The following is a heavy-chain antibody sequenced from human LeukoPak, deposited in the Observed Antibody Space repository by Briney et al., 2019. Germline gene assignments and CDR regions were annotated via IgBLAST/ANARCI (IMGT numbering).Heavy chain of an antibody. CDR2: IYYSGST. V-gene: IGHV4-59*08. CDR3: ARHHQLLYYFDY. J-gene: IGHJ4*02. Sequence: QASETLSLTCTVSGGSISSYYWSWIRQPPGKGLEWIGYIYYSGSTNYNPSLKSRVTISVDTSKNQFSLKLSSVTAADTAVYYCARHHQLLYYFDYWGQGTLVTVSS. CDR1: GGSISSYY. D-gene: IGHD2-2*01.